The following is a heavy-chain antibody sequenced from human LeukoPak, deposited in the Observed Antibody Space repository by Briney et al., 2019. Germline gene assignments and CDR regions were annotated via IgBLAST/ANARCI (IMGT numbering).Heavy chain of an antibody. CDR3: ARDQGVAEADY. J-gene: IGHJ4*02. CDR1: GFTFSSYW. CDR2: INSDGSST. D-gene: IGHD6-19*01. V-gene: IGHV3-74*01. Sequence: GGSLRLSCAASGFTFSSYWMHWVRQAPGKGLVWVSCINSDGSSTSYADSVKGRFTISRDNAKNTLYLQMNSLRAEDTAVYYCARDQGVAEADYWGQGTLVTVSS.